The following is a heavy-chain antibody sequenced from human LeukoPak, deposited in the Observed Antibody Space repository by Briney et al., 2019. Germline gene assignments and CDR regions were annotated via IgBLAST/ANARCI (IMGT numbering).Heavy chain of an antibody. CDR2: IYYSGSS. D-gene: IGHD5-24*01. V-gene: IGHV4-31*03. Sequence: SQTLSLTCTVSGGSINNGGYYWSWIRQHPGKGLEWIGYIYYSGSSYYNPSLRSRVTISVDTSKTHFSLKLSSVTAADTAVYYCARNRDGYNSFDYWGQGTLVTVSS. CDR1: GGSINNGGYY. J-gene: IGHJ4*02. CDR3: ARNRDGYNSFDY.